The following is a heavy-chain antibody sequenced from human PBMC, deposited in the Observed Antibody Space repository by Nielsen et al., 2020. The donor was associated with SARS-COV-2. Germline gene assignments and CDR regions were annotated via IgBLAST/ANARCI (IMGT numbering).Heavy chain of an antibody. Sequence: SETLSLTCTVSGGSISSYYWSWIRQPPGKGLEWIGYIYYSGSTNYNPSLKSRVTISVDTSKNQFSLKLSSVTAADTAVYYCARRGFLEWLLYYYYYMDVWGKGTTVTVSS. CDR2: IYYSGST. J-gene: IGHJ6*03. V-gene: IGHV4-59*12. D-gene: IGHD3-3*01. CDR1: GGSISSYY. CDR3: ARRGFLEWLLYYYYYMDV.